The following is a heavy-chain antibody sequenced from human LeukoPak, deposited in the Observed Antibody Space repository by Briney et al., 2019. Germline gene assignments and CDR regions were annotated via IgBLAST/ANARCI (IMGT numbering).Heavy chain of an antibody. V-gene: IGHV3-21*01. CDR1: GFTFSSYG. Sequence: PGGSLRLSCAASGFTFSSYGMHWVRQAPGKGPEWVSSISSSSSYIYYADSVKGRFTISGDNAKNSLYLQMNSLRAEDTAVYYCAREKMDSGGSDPFDIWGQGTMVTVSS. D-gene: IGHD2-15*01. CDR2: ISSSSSYI. J-gene: IGHJ3*02. CDR3: AREKMDSGGSDPFDI.